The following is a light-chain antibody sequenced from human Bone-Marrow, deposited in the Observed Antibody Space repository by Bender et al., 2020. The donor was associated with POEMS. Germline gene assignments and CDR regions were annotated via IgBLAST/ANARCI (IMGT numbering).Light chain of an antibody. Sequence: QSALTQPASVSGSPGQSITISCTGTNIDVGSYNLVSWYQQHPGKAPKLMIYEVSQRPSGVSDRFSGSKSGNSASLTISGLQAEDEAAYYCCSYAHSSPSVVFGGGTKLTVL. CDR2: EVS. CDR1: NIDVGSYNL. J-gene: IGLJ2*01. CDR3: CSYAHSSPSVV. V-gene: IGLV2-23*02.